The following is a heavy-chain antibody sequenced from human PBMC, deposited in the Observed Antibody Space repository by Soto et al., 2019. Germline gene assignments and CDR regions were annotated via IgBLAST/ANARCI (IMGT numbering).Heavy chain of an antibody. CDR2: IAYDGSSQ. Sequence: ESGGGVVQPGRSLRLSCAASGFTFSYYGMHWVRQAPGKGLEWVAVIAYDGSSQYYADSVKGRFTVSRDNSKNTLYLQVNSLRGEDTAVYYCAKDGVCSGGSCFPAFDSWGQGTVVTVSS. CDR1: GFTFSYYG. J-gene: IGHJ4*02. D-gene: IGHD2-15*01. V-gene: IGHV3-30*18. CDR3: AKDGVCSGGSCFPAFDS.